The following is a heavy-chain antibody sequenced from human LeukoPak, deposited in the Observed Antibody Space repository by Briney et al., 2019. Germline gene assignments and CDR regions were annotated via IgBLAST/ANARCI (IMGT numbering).Heavy chain of an antibody. CDR3: ANGLNVPDY. V-gene: IGHV3-23*01. Sequence: GGFLRLACAASGFTFSSYAMSWVRQAPGKGLEWVSAISGSGGSTYYADSVQGRFTISRDNSKNTVFLQMNSLRAEDTAIYYCANGLNVPDYWGQGTLVTVSS. CDR2: ISGSGGST. J-gene: IGHJ4*02. CDR1: GFTFSSYA. D-gene: IGHD3/OR15-3a*01.